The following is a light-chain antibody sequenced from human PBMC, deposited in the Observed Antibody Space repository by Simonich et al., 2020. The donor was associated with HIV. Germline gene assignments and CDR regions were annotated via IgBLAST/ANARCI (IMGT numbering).Light chain of an antibody. J-gene: IGKJ5*01. CDR2: LGA. CDR3: MQALQTPLT. V-gene: IGKV2-28*01. CDR1: QSLLHSDGKPY. Sequence: DIVMTQTPLSLSVTPGQPASISCKSNQSLLHSDGKPYLSWYLQKPGQFQQLLIYLGANRASGVPDRFSGSGSGTDFTLKISRVEAENVGVYYCMQALQTPLTFGQGTRLEMK.